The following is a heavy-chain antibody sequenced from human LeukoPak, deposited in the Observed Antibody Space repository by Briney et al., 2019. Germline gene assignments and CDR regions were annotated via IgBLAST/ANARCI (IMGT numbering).Heavy chain of an antibody. J-gene: IGHJ4*02. D-gene: IGHD1-26*01. CDR3: RWELRWEYYFDY. CDR1: GFTFSSYG. CDR2: ISYDGSNK. Sequence: GGSLRLSCAASGFTFSSYGMHWVRQAPGKGLEWVAVISYDGSNKYYADTVKGRFTISRDNSKNTLYLQMNSLRAEDTAVYYCRWELRWEYYFDYWGQGTLVTVSS. V-gene: IGHV3-30*03.